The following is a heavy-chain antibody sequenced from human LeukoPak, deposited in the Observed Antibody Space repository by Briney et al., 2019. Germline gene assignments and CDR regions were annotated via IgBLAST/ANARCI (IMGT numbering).Heavy chain of an antibody. D-gene: IGHD3-10*01. CDR1: GGSISSYY. V-gene: IGHV4-59*13. CDR3: ARLSLWFGEFQFDY. CDR2: IYYSGST. J-gene: IGHJ4*02. Sequence: SETLSLTCTVSGGSISSYYWSWIRLPPGQGLEWSGYIYYSGSTNNNPYLKSRVTISVDKSKYQFSLKLSSVTAADTAVYYCARLSLWFGEFQFDYWGQGTLVTVSS.